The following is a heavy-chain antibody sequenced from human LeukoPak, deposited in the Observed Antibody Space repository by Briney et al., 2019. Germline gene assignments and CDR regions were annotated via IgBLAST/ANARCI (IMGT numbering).Heavy chain of an antibody. CDR3: VRGLNYDSSGFDAFDI. D-gene: IGHD3-22*01. V-gene: IGHV4-31*03. Sequence: PSETLSLTCTVSGGSISSGGYYWSWIRQHPGKGLEWIGYIYYSGSTYYNPSLKSRVTISVDTSKNQFSLKLSSVTAADTAVYYCVRGLNYDSSGFDAFDIWGQGTMVTVSS. CDR1: GGSISSGGYY. J-gene: IGHJ3*02. CDR2: IYYSGST.